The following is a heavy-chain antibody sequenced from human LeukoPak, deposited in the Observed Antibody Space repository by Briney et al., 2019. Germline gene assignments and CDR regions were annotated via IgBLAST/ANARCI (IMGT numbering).Heavy chain of an antibody. D-gene: IGHD5-18*01. V-gene: IGHV3-74*01. CDR1: GFTFSSYW. J-gene: IGHJ4*02. Sequence: PGGSLRLSCAASGFTFSSYWRHWVRQAPGKGLVWVSRINSDGSSTSYADSVKGRFTISRDNAKNTLYLQMNSLRAEDTAVYYCARVDYGYSYGPFDYWGQGTLVTVSS. CDR2: INSDGSST. CDR3: ARVDYGYSYGPFDY.